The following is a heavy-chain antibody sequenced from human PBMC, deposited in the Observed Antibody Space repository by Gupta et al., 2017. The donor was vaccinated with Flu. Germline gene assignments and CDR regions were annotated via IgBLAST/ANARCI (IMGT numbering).Heavy chain of an antibody. V-gene: IGHV1-2*02. CDR1: GYTFTGYY. CDR2: INPNSGGT. J-gene: IGHJ5*02. Sequence: QVQLVQSGAEVKKPGASVKVSCKASGYTFTGYYMHWVRQAPGQGLEWMGWINPNSGGTNYAQKFQGRVTMTRDTSISTAYMELSRLRSDDTAVYYCARADGSSTWHPYNWFDPWGQGTLVTVSS. D-gene: IGHD2-2*01. CDR3: ARADGSSTWHPYNWFDP.